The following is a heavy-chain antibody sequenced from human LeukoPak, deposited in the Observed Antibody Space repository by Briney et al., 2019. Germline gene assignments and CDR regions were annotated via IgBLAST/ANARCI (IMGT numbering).Heavy chain of an antibody. J-gene: IGHJ3*02. CDR2: IYSGGST. CDR1: GFTVSSNY. V-gene: IGHV3-53*01. CDR3: ARSTMYSSSLGGHAFDI. Sequence: PGGSLRLSCAASGFTVSSNYMSWVRQAPGKGLEWVSVIYSGGSTYYADSVKGRFTISRDNSKNTLYLQMNSLRAEDTAVYYCARSTMYSSSLGGHAFDIWGQGTMVTVSS. D-gene: IGHD6-6*01.